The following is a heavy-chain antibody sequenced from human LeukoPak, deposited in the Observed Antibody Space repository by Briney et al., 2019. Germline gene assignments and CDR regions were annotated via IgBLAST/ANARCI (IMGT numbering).Heavy chain of an antibody. CDR3: ARDLAMTTVTTFRY. Sequence: PGGSLRLSCAASAFTCSSYGMHWVRQDPGKGLEWLAVIWYDGSNKYYADSVKGRFTISRDNSKNTLYLQMNSLRAEDTAVYYCARDLAMTTVTTFRYWGQGTLVTVSS. J-gene: IGHJ4*02. CDR1: AFTCSSYG. D-gene: IGHD4-17*01. V-gene: IGHV3-33*01. CDR2: IWYDGSNK.